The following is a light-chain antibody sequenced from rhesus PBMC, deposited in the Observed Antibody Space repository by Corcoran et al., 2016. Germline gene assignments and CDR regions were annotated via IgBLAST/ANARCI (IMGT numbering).Light chain of an antibody. J-gene: IGKJ1*01. CDR2: HES. V-gene: IGKV3-42*02. CDR3: QQYNNRRT. Sequence: ETVVTQSPATLSLSPGERATLSCRASQSVGSNLAWYQQKPGQAPNLLIYHESIRATGIPDRFSGSRYEIEFTLTISSLGPEDVGAYYCQQYNNRRTFGPGTKVEIK. CDR1: QSVGSN.